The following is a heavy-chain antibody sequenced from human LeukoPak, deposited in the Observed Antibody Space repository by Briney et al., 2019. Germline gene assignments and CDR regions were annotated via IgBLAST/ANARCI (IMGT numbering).Heavy chain of an antibody. V-gene: IGHV1-69*10. CDR3: ARATGGDVGFGAYYYGMDV. CDR2: IIPILGIA. D-gene: IGHD3-10*01. Sequence: GASVKVSCKASGGTFSSYAISWVRQAPGQGLEWMGGIIPILGIANYAQKFQGRVTITADKSTSTAYMELSSLRSEDTAVYYCARATGGDVGFGAYYYGMDVWGQGTTVTVSS. J-gene: IGHJ6*02. CDR1: GGTFSSYA.